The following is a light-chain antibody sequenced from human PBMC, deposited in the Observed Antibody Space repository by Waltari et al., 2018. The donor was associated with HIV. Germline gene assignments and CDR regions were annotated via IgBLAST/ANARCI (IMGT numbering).Light chain of an antibody. J-gene: IGKJ2*01. Sequence: IQIHQSPSPLSASVGDSVTITCRANQNIYSYLNWYRQKPGKAPELLIFGASTLQSGVPSSFSATGSGIDFILTITGVQHEDFATYFCQQSHTSPGTFGQGTKLEMK. CDR2: GAS. CDR1: QNIYSY. CDR3: QQSHTSPGT. V-gene: IGKV1-39*01.